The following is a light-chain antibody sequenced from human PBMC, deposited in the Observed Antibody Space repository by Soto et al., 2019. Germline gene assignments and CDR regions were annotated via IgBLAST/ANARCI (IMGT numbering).Light chain of an antibody. V-gene: IGKV1-12*01. CDR1: EDISTW. CDR2: AAS. CDR3: HQSYDIPT. J-gene: IGKJ5*01. Sequence: DIQMTQSPSSVSASVGDRVTITCRSSEDISTWLAWYQQKPGKAPKLLIYAASSLQSGVPSRFSGSGSGTDFTLTISSLQPEDFATYYCHQSYDIPTFGQGTRLEIK.